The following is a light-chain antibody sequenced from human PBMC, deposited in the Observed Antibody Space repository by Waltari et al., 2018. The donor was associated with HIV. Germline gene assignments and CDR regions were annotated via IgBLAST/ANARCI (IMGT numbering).Light chain of an antibody. V-gene: IGKV1-5*03. CDR3: QQYNTYSGA. Sequence: DIQMTQSPSTLSASVGDRVTITCRASPSISRWLAWYQQKPGKAPKLLINKAASLERGVPSRFSGSGAGTEFTLTISSLQPDDFATYYCQQYNTYSGAFGQGTKVEIK. CDR1: PSISRW. CDR2: KAA. J-gene: IGKJ1*01.